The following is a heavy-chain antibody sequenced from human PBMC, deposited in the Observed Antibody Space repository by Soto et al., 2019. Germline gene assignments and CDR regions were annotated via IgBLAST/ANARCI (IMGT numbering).Heavy chain of an antibody. CDR1: GYTFTGYY. Sequence: ASVKVSCKASGYTFTGYYMHWVRQAPGQGLEWMGWINPNSGGTNYAQKFQGRVTMTRDTSISTAYMELSRLSSDDTAVYYCARDLEQLALYYYYYGMDVWGQGTTVTVSS. CDR2: INPNSGGT. CDR3: ARDLEQLALYYYYYGMDV. V-gene: IGHV1-2*02. D-gene: IGHD6-6*01. J-gene: IGHJ6*02.